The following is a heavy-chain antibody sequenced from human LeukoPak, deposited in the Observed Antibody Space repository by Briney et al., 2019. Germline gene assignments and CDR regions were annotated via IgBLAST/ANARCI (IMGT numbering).Heavy chain of an antibody. Sequence: GGSLRLSCAASGFTVSSNYMSWVRQAPGKGLEWVSAISGSGGSTYYADSVKGRFTISRDNSKNTLYLQMNSLRAEDTAVYYCAKGYCSSTSCYKWGFDYWGQGTLVTVSS. D-gene: IGHD2-2*02. J-gene: IGHJ4*02. CDR2: ISGSGGST. CDR3: AKGYCSSTSCYKWGFDY. CDR1: GFTVSSNY. V-gene: IGHV3-23*01.